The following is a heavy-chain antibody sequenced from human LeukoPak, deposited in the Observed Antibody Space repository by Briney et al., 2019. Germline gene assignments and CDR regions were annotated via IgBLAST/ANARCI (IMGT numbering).Heavy chain of an antibody. J-gene: IGHJ5*02. CDR1: GGSISSSSYY. CDR3: ARHGYSSPSWSDP. V-gene: IGHV4-39*01. CDR2: IYYSGST. Sequence: SETLSLTCTVSGGSISSSSYYWGWIRQPPGKGLEWIGSIYYSGSTYYNPSLKSRVTISVDTSKNQFSLKLSSVTAADTAVYYCARHGYSSPSWSDPWGQGTLVTVSS. D-gene: IGHD6-13*01.